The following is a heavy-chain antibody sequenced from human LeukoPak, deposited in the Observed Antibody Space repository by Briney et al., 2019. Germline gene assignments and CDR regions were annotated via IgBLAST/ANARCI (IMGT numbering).Heavy chain of an antibody. CDR3: ARHGRYSYGYEFDY. Sequence: SETLSLTCTVSGGSISSYYWSWIRQPPGKGLEWIGYIYYSGSTNYNPSLKSRVTISVDTSKNQFSLKLGSVTAADTAVYYCARHGRYSYGYEFDYWGQGTLVTVSS. D-gene: IGHD5-18*01. V-gene: IGHV4-59*08. CDR2: IYYSGST. J-gene: IGHJ4*02. CDR1: GGSISSYY.